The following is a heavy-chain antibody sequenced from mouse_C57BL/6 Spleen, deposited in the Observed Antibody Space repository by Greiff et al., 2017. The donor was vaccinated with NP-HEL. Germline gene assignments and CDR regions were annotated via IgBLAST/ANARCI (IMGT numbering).Heavy chain of an antibody. V-gene: IGHV5-16*01. D-gene: IGHD1-1*01. CDR2: INYDGSST. CDR3: ARVSNYYGSSYWFAY. CDR1: GFTFSDYY. Sequence: EVKLVESEGGLVQPGSSMKLSCTASGFTFSDYYMAWVRQVPEKGLEWVANINYDGSSTYYLDSLKSRFIISRDNAKNILYLQMSSLKSEDTATYDCARVSNYYGSSYWFAYWGQGTLVTVSA. J-gene: IGHJ3*01.